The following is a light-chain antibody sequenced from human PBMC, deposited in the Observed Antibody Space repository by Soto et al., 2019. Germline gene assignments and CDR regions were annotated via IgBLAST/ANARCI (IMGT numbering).Light chain of an antibody. Sequence: DIQMTQSPSTLSASVGDRVTITCRASQSISIWLAWYQQKPGKAPSLLIYDASNLESGVPSRFSGSGSGTEFTLTISSLQPDDFATYYCQQYNGYPLTFGGGTKVDIK. CDR2: DAS. CDR3: QQYNGYPLT. V-gene: IGKV1-5*01. CDR1: QSISIW. J-gene: IGKJ4*01.